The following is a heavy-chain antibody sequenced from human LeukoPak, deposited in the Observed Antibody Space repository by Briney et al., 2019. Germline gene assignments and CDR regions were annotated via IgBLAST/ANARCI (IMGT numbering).Heavy chain of an antibody. CDR3: ASQRYSGSYSYYYYYYMDV. D-gene: IGHD1-26*01. J-gene: IGHJ6*03. CDR2: IYPGDSDT. V-gene: IGHV5-51*01. Sequence: GEPLKISCKGSGYSFTSYWIGWVRQMPGKGLEWMGIIYPGDSDTRYSPSFQGQVTISADKSISTAYLQWSSLKASDTAMYYCASQRYSGSYSYYYYYYMDVWGKGTTVTVSS. CDR1: GYSFTSYW.